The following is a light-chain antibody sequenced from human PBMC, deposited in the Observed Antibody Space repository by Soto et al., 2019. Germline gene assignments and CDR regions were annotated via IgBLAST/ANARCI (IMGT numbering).Light chain of an antibody. CDR1: SSNLGAGYD. J-gene: IGLJ3*02. CDR2: GNR. CDR3: QAYDYSLTASV. V-gene: IGLV1-40*01. Sequence: QSVLTQPPSVSGAPGQRVTISCTGNSSNLGAGYDVHWYRQLPGAAPKLVIFGNRNRPSGVPERFSGSKSGTSASLAVTGLQGEDEADYYCQAYDYSLTASVFGGGTKLTVL.